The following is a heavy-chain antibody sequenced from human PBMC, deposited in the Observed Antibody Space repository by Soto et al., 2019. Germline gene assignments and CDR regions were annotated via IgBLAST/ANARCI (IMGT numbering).Heavy chain of an antibody. D-gene: IGHD3-10*01. Sequence: QVQLVESGGGVVQPGRSLRLSCAASGFTFSKHGMHWVRQAPGKGLEWVAFTSFDGSNRYYADSMKGRFTIARDNSKNTLYMQMNSLRAEDTSVYDCARDVYYYGTGSYYIDYWGQGILVTVSS. CDR3: ARDVYYYGTGSYYIDY. CDR1: GFTFSKHG. J-gene: IGHJ4*02. CDR2: TSFDGSNR. V-gene: IGHV3-30*03.